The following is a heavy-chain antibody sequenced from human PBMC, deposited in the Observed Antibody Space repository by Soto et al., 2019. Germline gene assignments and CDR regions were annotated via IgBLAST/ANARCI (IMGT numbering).Heavy chain of an antibody. J-gene: IGHJ4*02. CDR2: ISYDGSNK. Sequence: QVQLVESGGGVVQPGRSLRLSCAASGFTFSSYGMHWVRQAPGKGLEWVAVISYDGSNKYYADSVKGRFTISRDNSKNTLYLQMNRLRAEDTAVYYCAKGPYHRSNYYDSSFDYWGQGTLVTVSS. V-gene: IGHV3-30*18. D-gene: IGHD3-22*01. CDR3: AKGPYHRSNYYDSSFDY. CDR1: GFTFSSYG.